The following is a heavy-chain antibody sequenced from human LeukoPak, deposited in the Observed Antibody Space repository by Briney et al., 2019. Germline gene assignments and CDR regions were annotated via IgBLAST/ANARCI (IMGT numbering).Heavy chain of an antibody. CDR1: GVPLSDDY. CDR3: ARAISGFYVW. V-gene: IGHV4-34*01. D-gene: IGHD3-16*01. CDR2: IHQGGST. J-gene: IGHJ4*02. Sequence: SETLSLTCAVHGVPLSDDYLNWIRQPPGKGLEWIGDIHQGGSTNYNPSLKTRVTISVDMSRSRFSLRLTSVTAADTAVYYCARAISGFYVWWGQGTLVTVSS.